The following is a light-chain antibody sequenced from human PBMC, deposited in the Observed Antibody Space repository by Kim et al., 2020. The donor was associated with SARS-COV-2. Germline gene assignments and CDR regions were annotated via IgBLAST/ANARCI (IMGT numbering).Light chain of an antibody. CDR3: KSYTASTTWV. V-gene: IGLV2-14*04. Sequence: QSITISCTRTSSDVCGYNYVSWYQQHPGKAPKLMIYDVNKRPSGVSSRFSGSKSGNTASLTISGLQAEDEADYYCKSYTASTTWVFGGGTQLTVL. J-gene: IGLJ3*02. CDR1: SSDVCGYNY. CDR2: DVN.